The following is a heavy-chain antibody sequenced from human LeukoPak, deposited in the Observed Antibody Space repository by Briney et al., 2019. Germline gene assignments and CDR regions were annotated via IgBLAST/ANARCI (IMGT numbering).Heavy chain of an antibody. CDR2: IYTSGST. CDR1: GGSISSGSYY. V-gene: IGHV4-61*02. CDR3: ARGGGYYYDSSGHSMGY. Sequence: SETLSLTCTVSGGSISSGSYYWSWIRQPAGKGLEWIGRIYTSGSTNYNPSLKSRVTISVDTSKNQFSLKLSSVTAADTAVYYCARGGGYYYDSSGHSMGYWGQGTLVTVSS. J-gene: IGHJ4*02. D-gene: IGHD3-22*01.